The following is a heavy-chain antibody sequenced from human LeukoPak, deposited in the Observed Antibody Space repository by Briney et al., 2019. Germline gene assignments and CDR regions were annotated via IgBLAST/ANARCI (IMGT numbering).Heavy chain of an antibody. V-gene: IGHV3-48*01. D-gene: IGHD2/OR15-2a*01. CDR1: GFTFSSYS. Sequence: GGSLRLSCAASGFTFSSYSMNWVRQAPGKGLEWVSYISSSSSTIYYADSVKGRFTISRDNAKNSLYLQMNSLRAEDTAVYICARDYYFSGYGAFDSWGQGTLVTVSS. CDR2: ISSSSSTI. CDR3: ARDYYFSGYGAFDS. J-gene: IGHJ4*02.